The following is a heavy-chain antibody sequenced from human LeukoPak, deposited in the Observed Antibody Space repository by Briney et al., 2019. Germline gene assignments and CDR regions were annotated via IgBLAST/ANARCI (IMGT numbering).Heavy chain of an antibody. Sequence: SETLSLTCAVYGGSFSGYYLSWIRQPPGKGREWIGEINHSGSTNYNPSLKSRVTISVDTSKNQFSLKLSSVTAEDTAVYYCASSPYLRTYGYGPWELPVSYFDCWGQGTLVTVSS. V-gene: IGHV4-34*01. J-gene: IGHJ4*02. CDR2: INHSGST. CDR1: GGSFSGYY. CDR3: ASSPYLRTYGYGPWELPVSYFDC. D-gene: IGHD1-26*01.